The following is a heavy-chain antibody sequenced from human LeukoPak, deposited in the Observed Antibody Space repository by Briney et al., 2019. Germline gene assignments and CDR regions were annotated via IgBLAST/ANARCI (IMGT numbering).Heavy chain of an antibody. V-gene: IGHV4-59*04. CDR2: INHSGST. D-gene: IGHD5-24*01. CDR1: GGSISSYY. CDR3: ARVNGDAHNKSDY. Sequence: SETLSLTCTVSGGSISSYYWSWIRQPPGKGLEWIGSINHSGSTYYNPSLKSRVTISVDTSKNQFSLNLSSVSAADTAVYYCARVNGDAHNKSDYWGQGTLVTVSS. J-gene: IGHJ4*02.